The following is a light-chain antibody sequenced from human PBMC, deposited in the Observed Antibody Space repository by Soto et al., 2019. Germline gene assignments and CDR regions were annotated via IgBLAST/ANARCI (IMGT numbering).Light chain of an antibody. V-gene: IGKV1-5*01. CDR1: QSISNW. J-gene: IGKJ4*01. CDR2: DAS. Sequence: DIQMTQSHSTLSASVGDRVTITCRASQSISNWLAWYQQKPGKPPKVLIYDASILKTGVPSRFSGSGSGTEITLTIGSLQPDDFATYFCQQYNDHPLTFGGGTKVDIK. CDR3: QQYNDHPLT.